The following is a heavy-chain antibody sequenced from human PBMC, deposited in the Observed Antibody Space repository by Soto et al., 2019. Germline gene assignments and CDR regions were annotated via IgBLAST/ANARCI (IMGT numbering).Heavy chain of an antibody. D-gene: IGHD4-4*01. J-gene: IGHJ6*02. Sequence: GGSLRLSCAASGFPFSSYGMHWVRQAPGKGLEWVALIWYDGSDKYYADSVKGRFIISRDNSKNTLYLQMNSLRAEDTAVYYCAKVQGSGSNRYYYYGMDVWGQGTTVTVSS. CDR1: GFPFSSYG. CDR2: IWYDGSDK. V-gene: IGHV3-30*02. CDR3: AKVQGSGSNRYYYYGMDV.